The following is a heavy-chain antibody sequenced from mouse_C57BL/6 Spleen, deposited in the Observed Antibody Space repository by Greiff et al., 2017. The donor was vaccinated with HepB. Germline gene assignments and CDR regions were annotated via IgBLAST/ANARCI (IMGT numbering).Heavy chain of an antibody. V-gene: IGHV5-17*01. Sequence: DVQLVASGGGLVKPGGSLKLSCAASGFTFSDYGMHWVRQAPEKGLEWVAYISSGSSTIYYADTVKGRFTISRDNAKNTLFLQMTSLRSKDTAMYYCARRDGSGFDYWGQGTTLTVSS. J-gene: IGHJ2*01. CDR2: ISSGSSTI. CDR3: ARRDGSGFDY. D-gene: IGHD3-2*01. CDR1: GFTFSDYG.